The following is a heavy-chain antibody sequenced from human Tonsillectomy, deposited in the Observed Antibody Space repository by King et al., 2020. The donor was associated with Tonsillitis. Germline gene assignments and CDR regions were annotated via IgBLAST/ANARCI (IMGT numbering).Heavy chain of an antibody. J-gene: IGHJ4*02. CDR1: GDSISTYY. D-gene: IGHD3-16*01. CDR2: IHFIGST. V-gene: IGHV4-59*01. Sequence: QLQESGPGLVKPSETLSLTCTVSGDSISTYYWSWIRQPPGKGLEWIGYIHFIGSTNYNPSLESRVTISVDTSKKQISLKLRSFTAADTAVYYCARGSRQGWGSGLTFDSWGQGTLVTVSS. CDR3: ARGSRQGWGSGLTFDS.